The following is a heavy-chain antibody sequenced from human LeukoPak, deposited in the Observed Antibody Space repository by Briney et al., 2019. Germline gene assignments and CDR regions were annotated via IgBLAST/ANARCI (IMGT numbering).Heavy chain of an antibody. CDR1: GGSISSYY. CDR2: THYSGAT. CDR3: AGGLLIVPAAAGVDWYFDL. J-gene: IGHJ2*01. Sequence: SETLSLTCTVSGGSISSYYWSWLRQPPGKGLEYIGYTHYSGATNYNPSLKSRVTISVDTSKNQFSLKLSSVTAADTAVYYCAGGLLIVPAAAGVDWYFDLWGRGTLVTVSS. V-gene: IGHV4-59*12. D-gene: IGHD6-13*01.